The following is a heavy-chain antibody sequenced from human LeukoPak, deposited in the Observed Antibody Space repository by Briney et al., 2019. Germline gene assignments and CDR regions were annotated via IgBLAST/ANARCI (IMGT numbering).Heavy chain of an antibody. D-gene: IGHD2-21*02. V-gene: IGHV3-74*01. CDR2: INSGGSST. CDR3: ARDEPLAYCGGDCYLDY. J-gene: IGHJ4*02. CDR1: GFTFSSYW. Sequence: GGSLRLSCAASGFTFSSYWMHWVRQAPGKGLVWVSRINSGGSSTSYADSVKGRFTISRDNAKNTLYLQMNSLRAEDTAVYYCARDEPLAYCGGDCYLDYWGQGTLVTVSS.